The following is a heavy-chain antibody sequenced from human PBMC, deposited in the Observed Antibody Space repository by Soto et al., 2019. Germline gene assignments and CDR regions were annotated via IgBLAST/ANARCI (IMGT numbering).Heavy chain of an antibody. V-gene: IGHV3-23*01. CDR3: AKGITMIVVVSEVFDY. J-gene: IGHJ4*02. Sequence: PGGSLRLSCAASGFTLSSYAMSWVRQAPGKGLEWVSAISGSGGSTYYADSVKGRFTISRDNSKNTLYLQMNSLRAEDTAVYYCAKGITMIVVVSEVFDYWGQGTLVTVSS. D-gene: IGHD3-22*01. CDR1: GFTLSSYA. CDR2: ISGSGGST.